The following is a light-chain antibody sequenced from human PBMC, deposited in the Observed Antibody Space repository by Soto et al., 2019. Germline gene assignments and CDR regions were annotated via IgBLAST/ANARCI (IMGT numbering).Light chain of an antibody. V-gene: IGLV2-18*02. Sequence: QSALTQPPSVSGSPGQSVTISCTGTSSDVGSYNRVSWYQQPPGTAPKLMIYEVSNRPSGVPDRFSGSKSGNTVSLTISGLQAEDEADYYCSSYTSSSTFYVFGTGTKLTVL. CDR3: SSYTSSSTFYV. J-gene: IGLJ1*01. CDR2: EVS. CDR1: SSDVGSYNR.